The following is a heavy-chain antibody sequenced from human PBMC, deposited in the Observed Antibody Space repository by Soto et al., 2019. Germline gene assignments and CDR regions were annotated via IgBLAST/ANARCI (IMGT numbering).Heavy chain of an antibody. CDR2: INPKSGGT. Sequence: GASVKVSCKASGYTFTVYYMHWVRQAPGQGLEWMGWINPKSGGTVYPQKFQGRVTMTWDTSISTAYMALTRLRSDDTAVYYCARDLAKGGGSAGFDYWGQGTLVIVSS. V-gene: IGHV1-2*02. CDR1: GYTFTVYY. J-gene: IGHJ4*02. D-gene: IGHD1-26*01. CDR3: ARDLAKGGGSAGFDY.